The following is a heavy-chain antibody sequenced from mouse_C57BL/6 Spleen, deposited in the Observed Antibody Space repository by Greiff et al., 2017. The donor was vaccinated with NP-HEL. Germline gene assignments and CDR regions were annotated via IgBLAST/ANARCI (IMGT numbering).Heavy chain of an antibody. Sequence: QVQLQQSGPGLVQPSQSLSITCTVSGFSLTSYGVHWVRQSPGKGLEWLGVIWSGGSTDYNAAFISRLSISKDNSKSQVFFKMNSLQADDTAIYYCASLELGRYFDVWGTGTTVTVSS. D-gene: IGHD4-1*01. CDR1: GFSLTSYG. CDR2: IWSGGST. V-gene: IGHV2-2*01. CDR3: ASLELGRYFDV. J-gene: IGHJ1*03.